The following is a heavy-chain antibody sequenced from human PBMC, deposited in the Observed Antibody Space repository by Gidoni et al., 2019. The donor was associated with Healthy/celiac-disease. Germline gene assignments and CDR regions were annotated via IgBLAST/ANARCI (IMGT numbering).Heavy chain of an antibody. V-gene: IGHV3-9*01. J-gene: IGHJ6*02. CDR3: AKGYSSSWYVTDYGMDV. CDR2: ISWNRGSI. CDR1: GFTCDDYA. D-gene: IGHD6-13*01. Sequence: DVQLVESGGGLVQHGRSLRLACAASGFTCDDYAMHWVRKAPVKGLEWVSGISWNRGSIGYADSVKGRFTISRDNAKNSLYLQMNSLRAEDTALYYCAKGYSSSWYVTDYGMDVWGQGTTVTVSS.